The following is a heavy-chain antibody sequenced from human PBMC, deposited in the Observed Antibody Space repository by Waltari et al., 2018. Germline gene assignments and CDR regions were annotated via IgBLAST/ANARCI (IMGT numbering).Heavy chain of an antibody. D-gene: IGHD5-12*01. V-gene: IGHV3-48*01. CDR1: GFPFSTYN. CDR3: ARGRDGYIQDVFDI. Sequence: EVQLVGSGGGMVQPGESLRLSCAASGFPFSTYNMNGVRQAPGKGLEWVSYISSSTTTYYADYVKGRFTISRDNAKNSLYLQMNSLRAEDTALYYCARGRDGYIQDVFDIWGQGTMVSVSS. CDR2: ISSSTTT. J-gene: IGHJ3*02.